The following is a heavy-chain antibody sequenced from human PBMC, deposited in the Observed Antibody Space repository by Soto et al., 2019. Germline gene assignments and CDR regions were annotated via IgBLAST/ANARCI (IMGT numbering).Heavy chain of an antibody. J-gene: IGHJ4*02. V-gene: IGHV3-23*01. D-gene: IGHD3-10*01. CDR1: GFTFSSYA. CDR2: ISGSGGST. Sequence: EVQLLESGGNVVQPGGSLRLSCAASGFTFSSYALTWVRQAPGNGLEWISGISGSGGSTYYADSVKGRFTISRDNSMHTLYLQMDSLSAEDTAIYYCARHHGGVLSHFHSWGQGTLVTVSS. CDR3: ARHHGGVLSHFHS.